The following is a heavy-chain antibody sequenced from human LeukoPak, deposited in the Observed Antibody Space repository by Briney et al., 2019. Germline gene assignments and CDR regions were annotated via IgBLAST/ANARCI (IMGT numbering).Heavy chain of an antibody. J-gene: IGHJ4*02. Sequence: GGSLTLTCAASGFTFSNFAMNWVRQAPGKGLEWVSGIGGSRANTYYADSVRGRFTISRDNSKNTLYLQMNSLGPEDTAVYYCAVDTTGDYWGQGTLVTVSS. D-gene: IGHD4-17*01. CDR3: AVDTTGDY. CDR1: GFTFSNFA. CDR2: IGGSRANT. V-gene: IGHV3-23*01.